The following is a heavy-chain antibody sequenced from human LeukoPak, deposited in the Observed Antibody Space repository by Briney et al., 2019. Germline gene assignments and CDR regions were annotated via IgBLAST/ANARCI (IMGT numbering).Heavy chain of an antibody. CDR3: ARGFLGYYMDV. V-gene: IGHV1-69*13. CDR2: IIPMFGTA. CDR1: GGTFSTYA. Sequence: SVKVSCKASGGTFSTYAISWVRQAPGQGLEWMGGIIPMFGTANHAQKFQGRVTVTADESTSTAYMELSTLRSEGTAVYYCARGFLGYYMDVWGKGTTVTVSS. J-gene: IGHJ6*03. D-gene: IGHD3-3*01.